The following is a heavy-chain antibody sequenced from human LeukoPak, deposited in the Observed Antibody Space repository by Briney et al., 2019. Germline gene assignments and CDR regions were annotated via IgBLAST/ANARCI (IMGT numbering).Heavy chain of an antibody. V-gene: IGHV3-33*01. CDR1: GFTFRNYG. J-gene: IGHJ4*02. CDR2: IWHDGSNK. CDR3: MRDLRRDYFDL. Sequence: PGGSLRLSCAASGFTFRNYGMQWVRQAPDKGLEWVAGIWHDGSNKYYADSVKGRYTISRDNSKNTLYLEMNSLRAEDTAVYYCMRDLRRDYFDLWGQGTLVTVSS.